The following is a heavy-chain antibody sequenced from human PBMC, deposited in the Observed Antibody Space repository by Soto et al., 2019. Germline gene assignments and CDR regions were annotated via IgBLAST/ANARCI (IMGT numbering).Heavy chain of an antibody. V-gene: IGHV1-2*04. Sequence: ASVKVSCKASGYTFTDYGISWVRQAPGQGLEWMGWINPNSGITSYAQKFQGWVTMTRDTSISTAYMELNRLRSDDTAVYYCAKEKISTSCCNWFDPWGQGTLVTVSS. J-gene: IGHJ5*02. CDR3: AKEKISTSCCNWFDP. D-gene: IGHD2-2*01. CDR2: INPNSGIT. CDR1: GYTFTDYG.